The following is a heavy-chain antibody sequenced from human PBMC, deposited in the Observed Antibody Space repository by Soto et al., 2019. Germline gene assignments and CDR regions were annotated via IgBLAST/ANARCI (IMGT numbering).Heavy chain of an antibody. J-gene: IGHJ4*02. D-gene: IGHD2-21*02. CDR1: GGSISSGGYS. CDR3: ARLFGGDIDY. CDR2: IYHSGST. V-gene: IGHV4-30-2*01. Sequence: LSLTCAVSGGSISSGGYSWSWIRQPPGKGLEWIGYIYHSGSTYYNPSLKSRVTISVDRSKNQFSLELSSVTAADTAVYYCARLFGGDIDYWGQGTLVTVSS.